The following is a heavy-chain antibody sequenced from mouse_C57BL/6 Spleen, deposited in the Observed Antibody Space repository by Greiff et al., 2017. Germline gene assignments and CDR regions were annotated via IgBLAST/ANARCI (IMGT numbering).Heavy chain of an antibody. V-gene: IGHV1-81*01. Sequence: QVHVKQSGAELARPGASVTLSCKASGYTFTSYGISWVKQRTGQGLEWIGEIYPRSGNTYYNEKFKGKATLTADKSSSTAYMELRSLSYEDSAVYFCAVIYYDYDEAWFAYWGQGTLVTVSA. D-gene: IGHD2-4*01. CDR2: IYPRSGNT. CDR3: AVIYYDYDEAWFAY. J-gene: IGHJ3*01. CDR1: GYTFTSYG.